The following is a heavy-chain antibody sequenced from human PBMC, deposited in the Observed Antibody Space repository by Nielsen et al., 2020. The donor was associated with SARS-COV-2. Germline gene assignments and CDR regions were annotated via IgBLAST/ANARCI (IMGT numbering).Heavy chain of an antibody. CDR3: ETLAGVGATTYNWFDP. V-gene: IGHV1-24*01. D-gene: IGHD1-26*01. CDR1: GYTLTELS. J-gene: IGHJ5*02. CDR2: FDPEDGET. Sequence: ASVKVSCKVSGYTLTELSMHWVRQAPGKGLEWMGGFDPEDGETIYAQKFQGRVTMTEDTSTDTAYMELRSLRSEDTAVYYCETLAGVGATTYNWFDPWGQGTLVTVSS.